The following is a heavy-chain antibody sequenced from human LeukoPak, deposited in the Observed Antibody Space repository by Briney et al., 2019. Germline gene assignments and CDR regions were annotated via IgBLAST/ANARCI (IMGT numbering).Heavy chain of an antibody. Sequence: SETLSLTCTVSGGSISSSSYYWGWIRQPPGKGLEWIGSIYYSGSTYYNPSLKSRVTISVDTSKNQFSLKLSSVTAADTAVYYCASRYCSSTSCYWPGWFDPWGQGILVTVSS. CDR1: GGSISSSSYY. V-gene: IGHV4-39*07. CDR3: ASRYCSSTSCYWPGWFDP. D-gene: IGHD2-2*01. J-gene: IGHJ5*02. CDR2: IYYSGST.